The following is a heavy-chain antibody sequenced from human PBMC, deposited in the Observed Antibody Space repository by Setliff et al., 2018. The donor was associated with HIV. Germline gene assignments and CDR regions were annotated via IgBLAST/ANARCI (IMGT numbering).Heavy chain of an antibody. CDR2: IYENAYA. D-gene: IGHD3-10*01. V-gene: IGHV4-59*01. Sequence: SETLSLTCTVSGGSMNNYYWNLIRQTPGKGLEWIGYIYENAYAHYTVSLRSRVTVSMDTSKNQFSLTLRSVTAADRAVYYCARAQMHRGVVSWSLYYFDYWCQGALVTVSS. J-gene: IGHJ4*02. CDR1: GGSMNNYY. CDR3: ARAQMHRGVVSWSLYYFDY.